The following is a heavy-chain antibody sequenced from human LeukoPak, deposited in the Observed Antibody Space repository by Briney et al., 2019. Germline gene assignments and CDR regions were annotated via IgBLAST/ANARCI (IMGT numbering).Heavy chain of an antibody. Sequence: PGGSLRLSCAASGFTFSSYWMSWVRQAPGEGLVWVSRITSDGSSTSHADSVKGRFTISRDNAKNTLYLQMNSLRAEDTAVYYCARDYAVGESFDIWGQGTLVTVSS. J-gene: IGHJ3*02. CDR3: ARDYAVGESFDI. CDR2: ITSDGSST. D-gene: IGHD3-16*01. V-gene: IGHV3-74*01. CDR1: GFTFSSYW.